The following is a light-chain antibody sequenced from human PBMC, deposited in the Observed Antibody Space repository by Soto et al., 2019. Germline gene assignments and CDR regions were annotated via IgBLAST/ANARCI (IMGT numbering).Light chain of an antibody. CDR2: GNS. CDR3: QSYDSSLSGYV. Sequence: QSVLKQPPSVSGAPGQRVTISCTGSSSKIGAGYDVHWYQQLPGTAPKLLIYGNSNRPSGVPDRFSGSKSGTSASLAITGLQAEDEADYYCQSYDSSLSGYVFGTGTKFTVL. V-gene: IGLV1-40*01. J-gene: IGLJ1*01. CDR1: SSKIGAGYD.